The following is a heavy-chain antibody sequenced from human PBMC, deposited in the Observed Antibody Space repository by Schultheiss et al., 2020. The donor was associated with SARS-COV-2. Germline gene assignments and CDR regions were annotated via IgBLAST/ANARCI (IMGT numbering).Heavy chain of an antibody. CDR3: AREGYSSGRCGIFDK. V-gene: IGHV3-30-3*01. Sequence: GESLKISCAASEFIFTTSVIHWVRQAPGKELEWVAAISFDGSKYYVDSVKGRFTISRDNSRNTVDLQMNSLRAEDTAVYHCAREGYSSGRCGIFDKWGQGTLVTVSS. J-gene: IGHJ4*02. D-gene: IGHD2-15*01. CDR2: ISFDGSK. CDR1: EFIFTTSV.